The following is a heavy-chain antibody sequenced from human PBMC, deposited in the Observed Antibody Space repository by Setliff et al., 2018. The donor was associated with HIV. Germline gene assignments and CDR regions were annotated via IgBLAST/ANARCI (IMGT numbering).Heavy chain of an antibody. J-gene: IGHJ4*02. Sequence: ASVKVSCKAYGHTYNAYGITWVRQAPGPGLEWMGWISAHYGSTKYAQTHQGRVTMTTDTSTNTAYMELRSLISDDTAVYYCASSSPTTYYKGSGSPPLDYWGQGTLVTVSS. CDR1: GHTYNAYG. CDR2: ISAHYGST. CDR3: ASSSPTTYYKGSGSPPLDY. V-gene: IGHV1-18*01. D-gene: IGHD3-10*01.